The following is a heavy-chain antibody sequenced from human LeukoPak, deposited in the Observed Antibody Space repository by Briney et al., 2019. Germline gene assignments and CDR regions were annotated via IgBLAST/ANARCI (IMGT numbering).Heavy chain of an antibody. D-gene: IGHD3-3*01. CDR3: ARGTAEYDFWSGYSSLNWFDP. CDR1: GGSISSYY. J-gene: IGHJ5*02. V-gene: IGHV4-59*01. Sequence: PSETLSLTCTVSGGSISSYYWSWIRQPPGKGLEWIGYIYYSGSTNYNPSLKSRVTISVDTSKNQFSLKLSSVTAADTAVYYCARGTAEYDFWSGYSSLNWFDPWGQGTLVTVSS. CDR2: IYYSGST.